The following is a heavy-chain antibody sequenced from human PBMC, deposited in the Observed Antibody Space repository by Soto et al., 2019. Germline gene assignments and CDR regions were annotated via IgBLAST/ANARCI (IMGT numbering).Heavy chain of an antibody. J-gene: IGHJ3*02. CDR1: GYTLTELS. Sequence: ASVKVSCKVSGYTLTELSMHWVRQAPGKGLEWMGGFDPEDGETIYAQKFQGRVTMTEDTFTDTAYMELSSLRSEDTAVYYCATGHSSSWTSDAFDIWGQRTMVTVSS. V-gene: IGHV1-24*01. CDR2: FDPEDGET. D-gene: IGHD6-13*01. CDR3: ATGHSSSWTSDAFDI.